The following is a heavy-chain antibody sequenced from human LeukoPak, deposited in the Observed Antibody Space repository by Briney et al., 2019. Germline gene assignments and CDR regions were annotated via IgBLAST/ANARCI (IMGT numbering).Heavy chain of an antibody. D-gene: IGHD5-18*01. CDR1: GGSISSYY. CDR3: ARSGYSYGWDYFDY. Sequence: PSETLSLTCTVSGGSISSYYWSWIRQPPGKGLEWIGYIYYSGSTNYNPSLKSRVTISVDTSKNQFSLKLSSVTAADTAVYYCARSGYSYGWDYFDYWGQGTLVTVSP. J-gene: IGHJ4*02. CDR2: IYYSGST. V-gene: IGHV4-59*01.